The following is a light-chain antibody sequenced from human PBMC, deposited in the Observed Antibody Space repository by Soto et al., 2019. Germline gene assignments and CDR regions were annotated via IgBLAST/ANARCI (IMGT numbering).Light chain of an antibody. CDR3: QQYGYSPWT. J-gene: IGKJ1*01. V-gene: IGKV3-20*01. CDR2: GAS. CDR1: QTVSINY. Sequence: EIVLTQSPGTLSLSPGERATLSCRASQTVSINYLAWYQQKPGQAPRLLVYGASSRATGIPDRFSGSGSGXXXXXXXSRLEPEDFAVYYCQQYGYSPWTFGRGTKVEIK.